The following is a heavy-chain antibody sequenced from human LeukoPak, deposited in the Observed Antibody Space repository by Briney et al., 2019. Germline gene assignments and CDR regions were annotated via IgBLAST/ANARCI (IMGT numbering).Heavy chain of an antibody. D-gene: IGHD4-11*01. CDR1: GYSFTSYW. Sequence: PGESLKISCKGSGYSFTSYWIGWVRQMPGKGLGWMGIIYPGDSDIRYSPSFQGQVTISADKSISTTYLQWSSLKASDTAMYYCARLTMTTRPRYYFDYWGQGTLVTVSS. CDR2: IYPGDSDI. CDR3: ARLTMTTRPRYYFDY. J-gene: IGHJ4*02. V-gene: IGHV5-51*01.